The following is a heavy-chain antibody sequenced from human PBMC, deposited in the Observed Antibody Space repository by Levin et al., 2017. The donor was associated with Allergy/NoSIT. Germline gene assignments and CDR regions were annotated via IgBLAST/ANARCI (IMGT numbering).Heavy chain of an antibody. CDR3: VRDNPMATITKGFGY. CDR2: IKEDGGEK. J-gene: IGHJ4*02. D-gene: IGHD5-24*01. V-gene: IGHV3-7*01. Sequence: GESLKISCVASGFTFSNYWMSWVRQAPGKGPEWVANIKEDGGEKYHADSVRGRFTVSRDNAKNSLYLQMNSLRVDDTAVYYCVRDNPMATITKGFGYWGQGILVTVSS. CDR1: GFTFSNYW.